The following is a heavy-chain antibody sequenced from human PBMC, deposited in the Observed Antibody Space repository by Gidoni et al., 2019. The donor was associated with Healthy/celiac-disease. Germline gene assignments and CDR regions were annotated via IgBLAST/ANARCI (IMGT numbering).Heavy chain of an antibody. CDR1: GGSFSGYY. CDR3: ARDHVLLWFGELFSSTTTNYYYGMDV. J-gene: IGHJ6*02. D-gene: IGHD3-10*01. CDR2: ITHSGST. V-gene: IGHV4-34*01. Sequence: QVQLQQWGAGLLKPSATLSLPCAVHGGSFSGYYWSWIRHPPGKGLEWIGEITHSGSTNYHPSLKSRVTISVDTTKNQCCLKLSSVTAADTAVYYCARDHVLLWFGELFSSTTTNYYYGMDVWGQGTTVTVSS.